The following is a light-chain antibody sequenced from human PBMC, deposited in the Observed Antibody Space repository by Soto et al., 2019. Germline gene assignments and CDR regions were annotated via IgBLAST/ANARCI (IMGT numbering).Light chain of an antibody. V-gene: IGKV3-15*01. Sequence: EIVMTQSPATLSVSPGERVTFSCRASQRVTSSLAWYQHKPGQAPRLLISGASTGATGIPARFSGSGSGTEFTLTINSLQSEDFAIYYCQQYNNWPVTFGGGTKVEIK. CDR3: QQYNNWPVT. CDR2: GAS. CDR1: QRVTSS. J-gene: IGKJ4*01.